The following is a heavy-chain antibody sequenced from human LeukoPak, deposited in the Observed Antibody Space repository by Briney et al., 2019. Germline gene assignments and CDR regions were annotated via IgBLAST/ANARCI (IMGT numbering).Heavy chain of an antibody. Sequence: GESLKISCKGSGYSFTSDWIGWVRQMPGKGLEWMGIIYPGDSDTRYSPSFQGQVTISADKSISTAYLQWSSLKASDTAMYYCARTMYSSSWKYYMDVWGKGTTVTVSS. CDR2: IYPGDSDT. D-gene: IGHD6-13*01. CDR1: GYSFTSDW. V-gene: IGHV5-51*01. CDR3: ARTMYSSSWKYYMDV. J-gene: IGHJ6*03.